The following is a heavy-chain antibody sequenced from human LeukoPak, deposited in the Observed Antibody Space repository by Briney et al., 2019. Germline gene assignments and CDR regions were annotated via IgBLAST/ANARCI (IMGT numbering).Heavy chain of an antibody. Sequence: GGSLRLSCAASGFTFSSYAMHWVRQAPGKGLEWVAVISYDGSNKYYADSVKGRFTISRDNSKNTLYLQMNSLRAEDTAVYYCAREVDDSSGYYIDYWGQGTLVTVSS. V-gene: IGHV3-30-3*01. J-gene: IGHJ4*02. CDR3: AREVDDSSGYYIDY. CDR2: ISYDGSNK. CDR1: GFTFSSYA. D-gene: IGHD3-22*01.